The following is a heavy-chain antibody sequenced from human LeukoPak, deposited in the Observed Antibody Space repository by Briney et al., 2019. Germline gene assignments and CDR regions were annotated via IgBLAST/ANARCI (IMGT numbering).Heavy chain of an antibody. CDR3: ARGPYCSGATCYSQMFDF. J-gene: IGHJ4*02. D-gene: IGHD2-15*01. CDR2: ITTYNGNT. V-gene: IGHV1-18*01. CDR1: GYTFTTYG. Sequence: GASVKVSCKASGYTFTTYGISWVRQAPGQGLEWMGWITTYNGNTNYAQKLQGRVTMTTDTSTSTAYMVLRSLRSDDTAAYYCARGPYCSGATCYSQMFDFWGQGSPVAVSS.